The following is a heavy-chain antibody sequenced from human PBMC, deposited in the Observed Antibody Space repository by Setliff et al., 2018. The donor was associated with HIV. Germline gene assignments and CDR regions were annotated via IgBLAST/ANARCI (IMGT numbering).Heavy chain of an antibody. D-gene: IGHD2-2*01. CDR3: AAQYLRVDDAFDI. CDR2: IYSGGNR. J-gene: IGHJ3*02. Sequence: GSLRLSCAASGFTVSGNYLNWVRQAPGKGLEWVSVIYSGGNRNYADSVKGRFTISRDISKNTLYLQMNSLTSEDTAVYYCAAQYLRVDDAFDIWGQGTMVTVSS. V-gene: IGHV3-66*02. CDR1: GFTVSGNY.